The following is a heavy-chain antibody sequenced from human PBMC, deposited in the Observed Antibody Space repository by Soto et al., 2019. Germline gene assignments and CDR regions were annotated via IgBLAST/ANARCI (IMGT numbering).Heavy chain of an antibody. J-gene: IGHJ4*02. CDR1: GGSISSGGYY. Sequence: PSETLSLTCTVSGGSISSGGYYWSWIRQHPGKGLEWIGYIYYSGSTYYNPSLKSRVTISVDTSKNQFSLKLSSVTAADTAVYYCAREDAWGYSGYDRRVDYWGQGTLVTVSS. CDR3: AREDAWGYSGYDRRVDY. CDR2: IYYSGST. D-gene: IGHD5-12*01. V-gene: IGHV4-31*03.